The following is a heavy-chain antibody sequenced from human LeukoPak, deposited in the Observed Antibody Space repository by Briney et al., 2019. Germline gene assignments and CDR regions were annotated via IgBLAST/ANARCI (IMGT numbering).Heavy chain of an antibody. J-gene: IGHJ4*02. V-gene: IGHV1-18*01. CDR2: ISDYNGNT. Sequence: ASVTVSCKASGYTFSSYGINWVRQAPGQGLEWMGWISDYNGNTNYAQQLQGRVTMTTDTSTSTAYMELRSLRSDDTAVYYCARDDALVATGSFDYWGQGTMVTVSS. D-gene: IGHD5-12*01. CDR3: ARDDALVATGSFDY. CDR1: GYTFSSYG.